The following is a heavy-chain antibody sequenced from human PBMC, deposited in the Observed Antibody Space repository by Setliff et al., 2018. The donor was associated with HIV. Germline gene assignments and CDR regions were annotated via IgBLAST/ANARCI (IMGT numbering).Heavy chain of an antibody. J-gene: IGHJ3*01. Sequence: PSETLSLTCSVSGASINNGDYYWSWIRQSPGEGLEWIVYIYYSGYYKAYYDSNPALKSRFSASVDTSRNQFSLELQSMTAADTAMYYCARAISFDFPSGLKGTFDVWGLGTMVTVSS. D-gene: IGHD3-16*01. CDR2: IYYSGYYKA. V-gene: IGHV4-30-4*01. CDR3: ARAISFDFPSGLKGTFDV. CDR1: GASINNGDYY.